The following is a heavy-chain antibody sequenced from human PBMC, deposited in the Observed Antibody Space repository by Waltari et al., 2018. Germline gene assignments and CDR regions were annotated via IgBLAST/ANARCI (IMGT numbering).Heavy chain of an antibody. CDR1: GFTFGDYA. CDR2: IRSKAYGGTT. D-gene: IGHD4-17*01. CDR3: TRDSPVTTLDY. Sequence: EVQLVESGGGLVQPGRSLRLSCTASGFTFGDYAMSWVRQAPGKGVEWVGCIRSKAYGGTTEYAASVKGRFTISRDDSKSIAYLQMNSLKTEDTAVYYCTRDSPVTTLDYWGQGTLVTVSS. J-gene: IGHJ4*02. V-gene: IGHV3-49*04.